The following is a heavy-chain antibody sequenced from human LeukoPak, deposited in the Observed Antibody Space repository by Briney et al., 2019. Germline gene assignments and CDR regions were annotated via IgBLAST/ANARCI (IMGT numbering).Heavy chain of an antibody. V-gene: IGHV1-69*04. Sequence: SVKVSCKASGGTFSSYAISWVRQAPGQGLEWMGRIIPILGIANYAQKFQGRVTITADKFTNTAYMELSSLRSEDTAVYYCARDPALLGYCKSVSCPVTYGMDVWGQGTTVTVSS. CDR1: GGTFSSYA. J-gene: IGHJ6*02. CDR2: IIPILGIA. CDR3: ARDPALLGYCKSVSCPVTYGMDV. D-gene: IGHD2-15*01.